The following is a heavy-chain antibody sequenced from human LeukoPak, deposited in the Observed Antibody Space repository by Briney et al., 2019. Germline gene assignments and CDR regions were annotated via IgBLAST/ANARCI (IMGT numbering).Heavy chain of an antibody. V-gene: IGHV3-33*01. D-gene: IGHD3-16*01. Sequence: GRSLRLSCAASGFTFSSYGMHWVRQAPGKGLEWVAVIWYDGSNKYYADSVKGRFTISRDNSKNTLYLQMYSLRAEDTAVYYCARQGEAADAFDIWGQGTMVTVSS. J-gene: IGHJ3*02. CDR3: ARQGEAADAFDI. CDR2: IWYDGSNK. CDR1: GFTFSSYG.